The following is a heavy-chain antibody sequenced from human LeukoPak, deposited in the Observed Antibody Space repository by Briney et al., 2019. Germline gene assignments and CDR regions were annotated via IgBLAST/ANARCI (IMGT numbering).Heavy chain of an antibody. CDR3: ARGGAEWELPDY. CDR2: ISRSGSTI. D-gene: IGHD1-26*01. J-gene: IGHJ4*02. Sequence: PGGSLRLSCTASGFTFSSYEMNWVRQAPGKGLEWVSYISRSGSTIYYADSVKGRFTISRDNAKNSLYLQMNSLRAEDTAVYYCARGGAEWELPDYWGQGTLVTVSS. V-gene: IGHV3-48*03. CDR1: GFTFSSYE.